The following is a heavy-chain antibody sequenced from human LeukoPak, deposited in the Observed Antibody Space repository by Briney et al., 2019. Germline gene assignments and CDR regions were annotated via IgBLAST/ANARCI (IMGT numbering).Heavy chain of an antibody. CDR3: ARPVTATDRFYFFDS. J-gene: IGHJ4*02. Sequence: GGSLRLSCAAFGFTFSNDVMRWVRQAPGKGLEWVSSITSGGSTYYADSVKGRFTISRDNSENTLYLQMNSLRAEDTAVYYCARPVTATDRFYFFDSWGQGTLVTVSS. V-gene: IGHV3-23*01. CDR2: ITSGGST. CDR1: GFTFSNDV. D-gene: IGHD2-15*01.